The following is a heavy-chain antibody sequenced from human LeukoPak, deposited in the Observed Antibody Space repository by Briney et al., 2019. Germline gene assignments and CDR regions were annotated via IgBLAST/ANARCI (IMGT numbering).Heavy chain of an antibody. CDR3: VRDEQQLVPAFDY. CDR2: INPSGGST. Sequence: ASVKVSCKASGYTFTSYYMHWVRQAPGQGLEWMGIINPSGGSTSYAQKFQGRVTMTTDTSTTTAYMELRSLRSDDTAVYYCVRDEQQLVPAFDYWGQGTLVTVSS. J-gene: IGHJ4*02. CDR1: GYTFTSYY. D-gene: IGHD6-13*01. V-gene: IGHV1-46*01.